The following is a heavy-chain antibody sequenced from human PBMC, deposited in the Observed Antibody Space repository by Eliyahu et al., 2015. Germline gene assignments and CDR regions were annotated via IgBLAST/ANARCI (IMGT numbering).Heavy chain of an antibody. Sequence: QVQLVESGGGVVQPGRSLRLSXXXXGFTFSSYGMHWVRQAPGKGXEWVAVISYDGSNKYYADSVKGRFTISRDNSKNTLYLQMNSLRAEDTAVYYCAKDDLKEDDYFDYWGQGTLVTVSS. CDR2: ISYDGSNK. D-gene: IGHD5-24*01. V-gene: IGHV3-30*18. CDR1: GFTFSSYG. CDR3: AKDDLKEDDYFDY. J-gene: IGHJ4*02.